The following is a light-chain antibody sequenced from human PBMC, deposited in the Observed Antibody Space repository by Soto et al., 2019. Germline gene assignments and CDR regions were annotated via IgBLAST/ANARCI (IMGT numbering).Light chain of an antibody. V-gene: IGKV3-11*01. CDR3: QERSNWLGT. J-gene: IGKJ4*01. CDR1: QSVWSS. Sequence: EIVLTQSPATLSLSPGERATLSCRASQSVWSSLAWYQQKPGQAPRLLIYDASNRATGIPARFSGSGSGTDFTLTISSLEPEDFALYYCQERSNWLGTVGGGPKVEIK. CDR2: DAS.